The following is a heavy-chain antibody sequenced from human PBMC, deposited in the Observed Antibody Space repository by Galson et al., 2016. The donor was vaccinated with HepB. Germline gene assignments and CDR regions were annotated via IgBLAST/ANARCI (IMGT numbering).Heavy chain of an antibody. D-gene: IGHD2-15*01. CDR3: ATRTSSGGYWDFDL. V-gene: IGHV5-51*01. Sequence: QSGAEVKKPGESLKISCRVSGHTFTNYGVAWVRQMPGKGLEWMGVIYPGDSEARYSPSFQGQVTLSADKSINTAYLHWSSLQASDTALYYCATRTSSGGYWDFDLWGRGTLVTVSS. J-gene: IGHJ2*01. CDR2: IYPGDSEA. CDR1: GHTFTNYG.